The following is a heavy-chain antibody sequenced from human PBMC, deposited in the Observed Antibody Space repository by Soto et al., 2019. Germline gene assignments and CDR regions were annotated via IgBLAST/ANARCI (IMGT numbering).Heavy chain of an antibody. J-gene: IGHJ6*02. CDR3: AREGYYDFWSGYYTYYYYGMDV. Sequence: SETLSLTCTVSGGSISSYYWSWIRQPPGKGLEWIGYTYYSGSTNYNPSLKSRVTISVDTSKNQFSLKLSSVTAADTAVYYCAREGYYDFWSGYYTYYYYGMDVWGQGTTVTVSS. D-gene: IGHD3-3*01. V-gene: IGHV4-59*01. CDR2: TYYSGST. CDR1: GGSISSYY.